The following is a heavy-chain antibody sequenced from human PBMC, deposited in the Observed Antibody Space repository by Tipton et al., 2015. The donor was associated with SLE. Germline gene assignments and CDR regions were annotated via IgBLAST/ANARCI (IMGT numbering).Heavy chain of an antibody. V-gene: IGHV3-53*05. Sequence: GSLRLSCAASGFTVSSNYMSLVRQAPGKGLEWVSVIYSGGSTYYADSVKGRFTISRDNSKNTLYLQMNSLRAEDTAVYYCARALIVGAPTGYYYYGMDVWGQGTTVTVSS. CDR1: GFTVSSNY. CDR3: ARALIVGAPTGYYYYGMDV. J-gene: IGHJ6*02. CDR2: IYSGGST. D-gene: IGHD1-26*01.